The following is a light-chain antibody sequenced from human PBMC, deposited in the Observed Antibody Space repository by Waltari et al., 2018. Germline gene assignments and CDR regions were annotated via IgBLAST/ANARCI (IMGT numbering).Light chain of an antibody. Sequence: IVLTQSPGTLSMSPGEGDTLSCRASQSLNRALAWYQQKPGQAPRLLIYHGFNRATDIPDWLSGSGSGTEFSLTISRLEPEDFAVYYCQHYVSLPGTFGQGTRVEIK. CDR3: QHYVSLPGT. V-gene: IGKV3-20*01. CDR1: QSLNRA. CDR2: HGF. J-gene: IGKJ1*01.